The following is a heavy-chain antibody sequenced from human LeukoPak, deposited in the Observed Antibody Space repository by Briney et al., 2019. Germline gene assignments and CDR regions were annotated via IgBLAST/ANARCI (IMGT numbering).Heavy chain of an antibody. J-gene: IGHJ3*02. D-gene: IGHD3-22*01. CDR1: GDSTGSHY. CDR3: ARDYYDSRGEAFDI. Sequence: SETLSLTCTVSGDSTGSHYWSWIRQPPGKRLEWIGYIFYVGSTNYNPSLKSRVTISVDTSKNQLSLKLNSVTAADTAVYYCARDYYDSRGEAFDIWGQGTMVTVSS. V-gene: IGHV4-59*11. CDR2: IFYVGST.